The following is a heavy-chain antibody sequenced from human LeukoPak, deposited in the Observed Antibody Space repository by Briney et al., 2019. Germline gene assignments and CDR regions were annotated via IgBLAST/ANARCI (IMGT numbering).Heavy chain of an antibody. CDR1: GFTFSSYG. CDR3: AKNSRDPLRTIDY. V-gene: IGHV3-48*01. J-gene: IGHJ4*02. CDR2: ISSSGNTI. Sequence: GGSLRLSCAASGFTFSSYGMNWVRQAPGKGLEWVSYISSSGNTIYYADSVKGRFTISRDNSKNTLYLQMNSLRAEDTAVYYCAKNSRDPLRTIDYWGQGTLVTVSS. D-gene: IGHD2-21*02.